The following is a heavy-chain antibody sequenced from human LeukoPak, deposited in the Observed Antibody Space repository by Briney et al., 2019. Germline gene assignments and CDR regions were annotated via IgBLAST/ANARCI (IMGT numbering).Heavy chain of an antibody. CDR2: ISYDGSNK. J-gene: IGHJ4*02. Sequence: GRSLRLSCAASGFTFSSYGMHWVRQAPGKGLEWVAVISYDGSNKYYADSVKGRFTISRDNSKNTLYLQMNSLRAEDTAVYYCAKDDGSSWYPADYWGQGTLVTVSS. V-gene: IGHV3-30*18. CDR3: AKDDGSSWYPADY. D-gene: IGHD6-13*01. CDR1: GFTFSSYG.